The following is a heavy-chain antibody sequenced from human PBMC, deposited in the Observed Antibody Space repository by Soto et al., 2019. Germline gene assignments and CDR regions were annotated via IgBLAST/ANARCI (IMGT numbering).Heavy chain of an antibody. J-gene: IGHJ6*03. CDR2: IQSGGTT. CDR1: GFTVSNKY. D-gene: IGHD2-15*01. Sequence: PGASLRLSYAASGFTVSNKYMTLVRDVPGKGLEWVSLIQSGGTTYYADSVKCRFTISRDTSENTLHLQMDSLRVEDTAVYYCARDDVLCDGGRCYGIPLDVWGKGT. V-gene: IGHV3-66*01. CDR3: ARDDVLCDGGRCYGIPLDV.